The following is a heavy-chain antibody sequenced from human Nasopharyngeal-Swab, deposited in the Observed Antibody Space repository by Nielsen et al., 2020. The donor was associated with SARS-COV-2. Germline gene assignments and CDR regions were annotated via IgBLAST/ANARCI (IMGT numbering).Heavy chain of an antibody. V-gene: IGHV1-46*01. D-gene: IGHD6-19*01. CDR1: GYTFTSYY. CDR2: INPSGGST. CDR3: AREEAVAGRIDY. J-gene: IGHJ4*02. Sequence: ASVKVSCKAYGYTFTSYYMHWVRQAPGQGLEWMGIINPSGGSTSYAQKFQGRVTMTRDTSTSTVYMELSSLRSEDTAVYYCAREEAVAGRIDYWGQGTLVTVSS.